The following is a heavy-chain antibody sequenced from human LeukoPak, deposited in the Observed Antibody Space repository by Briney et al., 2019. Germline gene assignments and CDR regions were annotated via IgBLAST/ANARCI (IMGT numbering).Heavy chain of an antibody. J-gene: IGHJ4*02. CDR3: ARAELSGSXSPLDY. CDR2: IHHSDGT. V-gene: IGHV4-39*07. CDR1: GASISSQNYY. Sequence: SETLSLTCTVSGASISSQNYYWGWVRQPPGKGLEWIGSIHHSDGTYHNPSLKSRVTISVDTSKNQFSLKLSSVTAADTAVYYCARAELSGSXSPLDYWGQGTLVTVSS. D-gene: IGHD1-26*01.